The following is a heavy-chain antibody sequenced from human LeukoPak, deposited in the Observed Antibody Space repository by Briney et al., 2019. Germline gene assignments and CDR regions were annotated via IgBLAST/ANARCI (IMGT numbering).Heavy chain of an antibody. V-gene: IGHV5-51*01. CDR1: GYSFTDYW. Sequence: GESLKISCKGSGYSFTDYWIGWVRQMPGEGLQWMGIIYPDDSDIRYSPSFQGQVTISADKSISTAYLQWSSLKASDTAMYYCARLYYGGKASFDYWGQGTLVTVSS. CDR2: IYPDDSDI. J-gene: IGHJ4*02. CDR3: ARLYYGGKASFDY. D-gene: IGHD4-23*01.